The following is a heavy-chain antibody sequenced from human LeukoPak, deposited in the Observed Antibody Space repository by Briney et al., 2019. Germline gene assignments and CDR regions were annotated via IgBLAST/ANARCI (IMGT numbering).Heavy chain of an antibody. CDR2: IYPGDSDT. Sequence: GESLKISCNVSGYSFTSYWIGWVRQMPGKGLEWMAIIYPGDSDTRYSPSPQGQVTISADKSISTAYLQWSSLKASDTAMYYCARSSDSSGYYDYFDYWGQGTLVTVSS. D-gene: IGHD3-22*01. J-gene: IGHJ4*02. V-gene: IGHV5-51*01. CDR3: ARSSDSSGYYDYFDY. CDR1: GYSFTSYW.